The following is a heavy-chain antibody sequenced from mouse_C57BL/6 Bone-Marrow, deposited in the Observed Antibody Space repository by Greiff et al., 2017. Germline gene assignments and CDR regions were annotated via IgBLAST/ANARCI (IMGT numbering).Heavy chain of an antibody. V-gene: IGHV1-39*01. Sequence: EVQLQQSGPELVKPGASVKISCKASGYSFTDYNMHWVKQSTGKSLEWIGVINPNCGTTRYNQKFKGKATLTADKSSSTAYMQLNSLTSEDSAVDYCARGYDYDYATDYWGRGTSVTVS. CDR2: INPNCGTT. CDR3: ARGYDYDYATDY. D-gene: IGHD2-4*01. J-gene: IGHJ4*01. CDR1: GYSFTDYN.